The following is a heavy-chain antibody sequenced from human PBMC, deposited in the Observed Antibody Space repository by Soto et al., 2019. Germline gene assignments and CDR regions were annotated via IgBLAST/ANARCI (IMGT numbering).Heavy chain of an antibody. V-gene: IGHV1-8*01. CDR2: MNPNSGNT. CDR3: ARDVGYGLIDY. D-gene: IGHD5-18*01. CDR1: GYIFTSYD. J-gene: IGHJ4*02. Sequence: ASVKVSCKASGYIFTSYDINWVRQATGQGLEWMGWMNPNSGNTGYAQKFQGRVTMTRNTSISTAYMELRSLRSDDTAVYYCARDVGYGLIDYWGQGTLVTVSS.